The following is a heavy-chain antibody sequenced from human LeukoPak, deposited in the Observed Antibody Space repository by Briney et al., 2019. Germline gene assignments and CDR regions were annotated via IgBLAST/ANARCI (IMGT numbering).Heavy chain of an antibody. V-gene: IGHV1-18*01. CDR3: ATHSSSGWYGVDY. D-gene: IGHD6-19*01. Sequence: ASVKVSCKASGYTFTSYGMSWVRQAPGQGLEWMGWISAYNGNTNYAQKLQGRVTMTTDTSTSTAYMELRSLRSDDTAVYYCATHSSSGWYGVDYWSQGTLVTVSS. CDR2: ISAYNGNT. J-gene: IGHJ4*02. CDR1: GYTFTSYG.